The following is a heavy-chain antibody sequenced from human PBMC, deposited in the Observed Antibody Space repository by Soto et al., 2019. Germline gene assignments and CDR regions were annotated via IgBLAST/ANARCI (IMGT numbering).Heavy chain of an antibody. Sequence: SETLSLTCTVSGGSISSGDYYWSWIRQPPGKGLEWIGYVYYSGVTYYNPSLKSRLTISLDTSKTQFSLKLGSVTAADTAVYFCARQQADFVGGQYFFDYWSQGTLVTVAS. CDR2: VYYSGVT. CDR1: GGSISSGDYY. J-gene: IGHJ4*02. V-gene: IGHV4-30-4*08. CDR3: ARQQADFVGGQYFFDY. D-gene: IGHD3-3*01.